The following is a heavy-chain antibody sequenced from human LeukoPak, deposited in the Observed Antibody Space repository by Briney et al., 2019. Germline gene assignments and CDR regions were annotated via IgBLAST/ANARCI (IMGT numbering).Heavy chain of an antibody. Sequence: GGSLRLSCAASGFTFSSHGMNWVRQAPGKGLEWVSGITGSGANAYYADSVKGRLTIFRDNSRHTLYLQMNSLRAEDTAVYYCAKDTYYDSSGYYSDTNFDYWGQGTLVTVSS. D-gene: IGHD3-22*01. CDR3: AKDTYYDSSGYYSDTNFDY. CDR1: GFTFSSHG. CDR2: ITGSGANA. V-gene: IGHV3-23*01. J-gene: IGHJ4*02.